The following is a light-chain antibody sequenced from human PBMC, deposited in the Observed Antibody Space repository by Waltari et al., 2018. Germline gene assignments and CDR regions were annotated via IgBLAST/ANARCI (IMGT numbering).Light chain of an antibody. V-gene: IGKV3-15*01. CDR2: GAS. CDR3: QHYNLHSET. J-gene: IGKJ2*01. CDR1: QSVGSN. Sequence: EIVMTQSPVTLSVSPGERATLSCRASQSVGSNLAWYQQKPGQAPSLLIYGASTRANGIPGRFSGSGSGTEFTLTLSSLQPDDFATYYCQHYNLHSETFGQGTKLEIK.